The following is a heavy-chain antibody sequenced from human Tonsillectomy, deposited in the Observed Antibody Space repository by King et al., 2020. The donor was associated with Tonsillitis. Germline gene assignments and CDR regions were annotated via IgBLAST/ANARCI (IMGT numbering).Heavy chain of an antibody. CDR3: TQTSSPRAGYYYGMDV. D-gene: IGHD6-13*01. CDR1: GFTFSGSA. V-gene: IGHV3-73*02. CDR2: IRSKADSYAT. Sequence: VQLVESGGGLVQPGGSLKLSCAASGFTFSGSAVHWVRQASGKGLEWIGRIRSKADSYATAYAASVKGRFTISRDDSKNTAYLQMNSLKTEDTAVYYCTQTSSPRAGYYYGMDVWGQGTTVTVSS. J-gene: IGHJ6*02.